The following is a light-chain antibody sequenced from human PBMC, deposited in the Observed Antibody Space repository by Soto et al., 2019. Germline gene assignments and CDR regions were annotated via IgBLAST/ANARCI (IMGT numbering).Light chain of an antibody. CDR1: QSVSTR. J-gene: IGKJ4*01. CDR3: QQYNSTPLP. V-gene: IGKV1-5*03. CDR2: KAY. Sequence: DIQMTQSPSTLSASVGDRVTITCRASQSVSTRLAWYQQKPGKVPKLLIYKAYSLESGVPSRFSGSGSGTEFTLAISSLQPDDFAHSYCQQYNSTPLPFGGGTKVEIK.